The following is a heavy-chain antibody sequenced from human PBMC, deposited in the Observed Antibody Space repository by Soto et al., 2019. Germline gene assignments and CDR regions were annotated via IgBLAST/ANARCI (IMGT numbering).Heavy chain of an antibody. V-gene: IGHV3-23*01. CDR1: GFTFSSYA. CDR3: AVHGGDYYGSGFFDY. CDR2: ISGSGGST. D-gene: IGHD3-10*01. J-gene: IGHJ4*02. Sequence: EVQVLESGGGLVQPGGSLRLSCAGSGFTFSSYAMTWVRQAPGKGLEWVSAISGSGGSTFYADSVKGRFTISRDNSKNTLYLQMNSLRAEDTAVYYCAVHGGDYYGSGFFDYWGQGTLVTISS.